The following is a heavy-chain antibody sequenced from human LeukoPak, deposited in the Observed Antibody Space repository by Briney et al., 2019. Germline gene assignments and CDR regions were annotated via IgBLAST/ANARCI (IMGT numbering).Heavy chain of an antibody. Sequence: PGGSLRLSCAASGFTFSNFPMKWVRQAPGKGLEWVSSISGSRSYIYYADSVKGRFTISRDNAKNTLYLEMNSLRGEDTAMYYCARDSALGYASGTSDYWGQGTLVTVSS. CDR3: ARDSALGYASGTSDY. V-gene: IGHV3-21*06. CDR2: ISGSRSYI. D-gene: IGHD6-25*01. J-gene: IGHJ4*02. CDR1: GFTFSNFP.